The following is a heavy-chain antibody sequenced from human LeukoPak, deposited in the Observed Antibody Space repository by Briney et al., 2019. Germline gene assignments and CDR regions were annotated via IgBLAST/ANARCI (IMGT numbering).Heavy chain of an antibody. D-gene: IGHD3-10*01. CDR2: IYYSGST. J-gene: IGHJ4*02. V-gene: IGHV4-39*07. CDR3: ASVYGSGSYYTLPY. Sequence: PSETLSLTCTVSGGSISSSSYYWGWIRQPPGKGLEWIGSIYYSGSTYYNPSLKSRVTISVDTSKNQFSLKLSSVTAADTAVYYCASVYGSGSYYTLPYWGQGTLVTVSS. CDR1: GGSISSSSYY.